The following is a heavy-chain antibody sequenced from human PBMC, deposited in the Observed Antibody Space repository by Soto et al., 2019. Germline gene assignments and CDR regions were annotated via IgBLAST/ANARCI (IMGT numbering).Heavy chain of an antibody. CDR1: GFSFATSW. V-gene: IGHV3-7*01. Sequence: GGSLRLSCAVSGFSFATSWMSWVRQAPGKGLEWVANTNEDGSEAYYLDSVRGRFTISRDNAKNSLYLHMNSLIADDTAVYYCARELVVGPAEYFQHWGQGTLVTVSS. J-gene: IGHJ1*01. D-gene: IGHD3-22*01. CDR3: ARELVVGPAEYFQH. CDR2: TNEDGSEA.